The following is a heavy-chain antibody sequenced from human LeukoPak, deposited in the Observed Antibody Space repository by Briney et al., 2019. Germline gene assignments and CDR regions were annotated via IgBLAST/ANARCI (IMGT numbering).Heavy chain of an antibody. J-gene: IGHJ5*02. V-gene: IGHV1-69*13. Sequence: GASVTVSCKASGGTFSSYAISWVRQAPGQGLEWMGGIIPIFGTANYAQKFQGRVTITADESTSTAYMELSSLRSEDTAVYYCARDLPGYCSSTSCRPFDPWGQGTLVTVSS. D-gene: IGHD2-2*01. CDR1: GGTFSSYA. CDR3: ARDLPGYCSSTSCRPFDP. CDR2: IIPIFGTA.